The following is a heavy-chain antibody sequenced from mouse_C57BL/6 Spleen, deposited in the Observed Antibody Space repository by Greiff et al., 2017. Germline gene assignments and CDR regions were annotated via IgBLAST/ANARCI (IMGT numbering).Heavy chain of an antibody. V-gene: IGHV5-2*01. CDR2: IYSDGGST. CDR3: ARQGLGGYYAVCD. D-gene: IGHD2-2*01. Sequence: EVQLVEPGGGFVQPGESLKLSCESTEYDFPSHDMSWVRKTPEKRPELVADIYSDGGSTYYPDTMERRFIISIDKTKKTLYLQMSSLRSEDTALYYCARQGLGGYYAVCDWGKGTSVTVS. J-gene: IGHJ4*01. CDR1: EYDFPSHD.